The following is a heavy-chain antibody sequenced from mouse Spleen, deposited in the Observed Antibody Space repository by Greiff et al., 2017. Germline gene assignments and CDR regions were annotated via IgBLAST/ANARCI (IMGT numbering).Heavy chain of an antibody. CDR1: GFSLTSYG. CDR3: AIIYYGNYYAMDY. CDR2: IWRGGST. J-gene: IGHJ4*01. D-gene: IGHD2-1*01. V-gene: IGHV2-5*01. Sequence: QVQLQQSGPGLVQPSQSLSITCTVSGFSLTSYGVHWVRQSQGKGLEWLGVIWRGGSTDYNAAFMSRLSITKDNSKSQVFFKMNSLQADDTAIYYCAIIYYGNYYAMDYWGQGTSVTVSS.